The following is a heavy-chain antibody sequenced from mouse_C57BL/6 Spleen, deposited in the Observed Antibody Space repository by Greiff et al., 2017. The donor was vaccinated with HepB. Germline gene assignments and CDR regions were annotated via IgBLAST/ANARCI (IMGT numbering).Heavy chain of an antibody. CDR1: GYTFTSYW. Sequence: QVQLQQPGAELVKPGASVKLSCKASGYTFTSYWMHWVKQRPGQGLEWIGMIHPNSGSTNYNEKFKSKATLTVDKSSSTAYMQLSSLTSEDSAVYYCARQQDYGSSNYFDYWGQGTTLTVSS. CDR3: ARQQDYGSSNYFDY. V-gene: IGHV1-64*01. CDR2: IHPNSGST. J-gene: IGHJ2*01. D-gene: IGHD1-1*01.